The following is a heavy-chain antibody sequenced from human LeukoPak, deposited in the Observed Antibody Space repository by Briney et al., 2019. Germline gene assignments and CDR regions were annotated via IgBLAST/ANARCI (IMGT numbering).Heavy chain of an antibody. CDR3: TREALGFCSGGSCVHWFDP. J-gene: IGHJ5*02. V-gene: IGHV4-59*01. CDR2: IYYSGST. D-gene: IGHD2-15*01. CDR1: GGSISSYY. Sequence: PSETLSLTCTVSGGSISSYYWSWIRQPPGKGLEWIGYIYYSGSTNYNPSLESRVTISVDTSKNQFSLKMRSVTAADTAVYYCTREALGFCSGGSCVHWFDPWGQGTLVTVSS.